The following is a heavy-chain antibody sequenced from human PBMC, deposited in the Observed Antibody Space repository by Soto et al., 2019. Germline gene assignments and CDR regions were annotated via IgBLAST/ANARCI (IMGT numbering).Heavy chain of an antibody. D-gene: IGHD4-17*01. J-gene: IGHJ4*02. CDR3: ARAGGTTVTGLWHFDS. Sequence: QVQFEESGGGVVQPGRSLRRSCEASGFTFNTYSMHWVRQPPGKGLEWLAAIWYDGTQKYYADSVKGRFIISRDNSKKTLYLEMNSLRAEDTAVYYCARAGGTTVTGLWHFDSWGQGTLVTVSS. CDR2: IWYDGTQK. CDR1: GFTFNTYS. V-gene: IGHV3-33*01.